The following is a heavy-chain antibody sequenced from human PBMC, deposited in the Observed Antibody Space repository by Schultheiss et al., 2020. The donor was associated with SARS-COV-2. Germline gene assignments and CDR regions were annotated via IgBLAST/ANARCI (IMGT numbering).Heavy chain of an antibody. Sequence: ASVKVSCKASGYTFTVYYMHWERQAPGQGLEWMGRINPNSGGTNYAQKFQGRVTMTRDTSISTAYMELSRLRSDDTAVYYCCIAARPWYYYYGMDVWGQGSTVTVSS. CDR3: CIAARPWYYYYGMDV. J-gene: IGHJ6*02. CDR2: INPNSGGT. D-gene: IGHD6-6*01. CDR1: GYTFTVYY. V-gene: IGHV1-2*06.